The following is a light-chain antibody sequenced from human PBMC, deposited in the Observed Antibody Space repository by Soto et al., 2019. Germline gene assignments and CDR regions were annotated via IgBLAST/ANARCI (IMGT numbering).Light chain of an antibody. J-gene: IGLJ1*01. V-gene: IGLV2-18*02. CDR1: SSDVGRYNY. Sequence: QSALTQPASVSGSPGQSITISCTGTSSDVGRYNYVSWYQQAPGTAPKLLIYDVTSRPSGVPDRFSGSRSGKTASLTISGLQAEDEADYYCSSYTSSSTYVFGPGTKLTVL. CDR3: SSYTSSSTYV. CDR2: DVT.